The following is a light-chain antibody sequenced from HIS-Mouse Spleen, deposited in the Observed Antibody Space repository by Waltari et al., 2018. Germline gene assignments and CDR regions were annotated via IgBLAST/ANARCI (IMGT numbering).Light chain of an antibody. CDR3: CSYAGSSTWV. CDR1: SSDVGSYNL. V-gene: IGLV2-23*01. Sequence: QSALTQPASVSGSPGQSITISCTGTSSDVGSYNLVSWYQQHPGKAPKLMIYEGSKRPSGVSNRFCGSTSGNTASLTISGLQAEDEADYYCCSYAGSSTWVFGGGTKLTVL. J-gene: IGLJ3*02. CDR2: EGS.